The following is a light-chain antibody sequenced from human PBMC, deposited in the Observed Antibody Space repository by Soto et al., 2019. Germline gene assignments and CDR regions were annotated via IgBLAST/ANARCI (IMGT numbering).Light chain of an antibody. J-gene: IGKJ4*01. CDR2: GAS. CDR3: QQYGSSPLT. CDR1: QSVSSSY. Sequence: EIVLTQSPGTLSLSPGERATLSCRASQSVSSSYLAWYQQKPGQAPRLLIYGASSRATGIPGRFSGSGSGTDFTLTISRLEPEDFAVYYCQQYGSSPLTFGGGTKVDIK. V-gene: IGKV3-20*01.